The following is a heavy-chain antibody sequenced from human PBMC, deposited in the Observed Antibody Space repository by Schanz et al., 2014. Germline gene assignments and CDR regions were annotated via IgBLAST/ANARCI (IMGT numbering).Heavy chain of an antibody. Sequence: VQLVESGGGVVQPGGSLRLSCAASGFSFSGSGMHWVRQAPGKGLEWVSVIYSDGRTYYGDSVKGRFTISRDNSKNTLYLQMNSLRDEDTAMYYCARDKGGYYPFDYWGRGTLVTVSS. CDR3: ARDKGGYYPFDY. J-gene: IGHJ4*02. D-gene: IGHD3-3*01. CDR2: IYSDGRT. CDR1: GFSFSGSG. V-gene: IGHV3-NL1*01.